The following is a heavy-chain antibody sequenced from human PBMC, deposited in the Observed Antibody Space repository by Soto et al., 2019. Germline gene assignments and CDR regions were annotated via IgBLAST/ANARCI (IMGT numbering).Heavy chain of an antibody. J-gene: IGHJ5*02. Sequence: PSETLSFTCTVSGGSISSYYWSLIRQPPGKGLECIWYIYYSGSTNYNPSLKSRVTISVDTSKNKFSLKLSSVTAADTAVYYCARDISLYYYDSSGFAPWGQGTIVTVSS. V-gene: IGHV4-59*01. CDR3: ARDISLYYYDSSGFAP. CDR2: IYYSGST. D-gene: IGHD3-22*01. CDR1: GGSISSYY.